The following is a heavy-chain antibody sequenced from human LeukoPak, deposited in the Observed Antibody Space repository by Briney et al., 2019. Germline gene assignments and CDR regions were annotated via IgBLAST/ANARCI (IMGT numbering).Heavy chain of an antibody. V-gene: IGHV4-39*01. J-gene: IGHJ1*01. CDR3: ARLVVVPAAISHFQH. CDR2: IYYSGST. Sequence: SETLSLTCTVSGGSISTSSYYWGWIRQPPGKGLEWIGTIYYSGSTYYNPSLKSRVTISVDTSKNQFSLKLSSVTAADTAVYYCARLVVVPAAISHFQHWGQGTLVTVSS. D-gene: IGHD2-2*01. CDR1: GGSISTSSYY.